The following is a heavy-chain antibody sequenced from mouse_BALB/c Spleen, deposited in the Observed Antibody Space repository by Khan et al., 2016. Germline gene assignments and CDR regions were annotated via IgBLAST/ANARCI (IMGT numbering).Heavy chain of an antibody. J-gene: IGHJ2*01. D-gene: IGHD1-2*01. Sequence: QVQLQQSGAELVKPGASVKMSCKASGYTFTSYTMHWVKQRPGQGLEWIGYITPSSGYTKYNQKFKDKATLTADKSSSTAYMQLSSLTSEDSAVYYWARKSTRAAYWGQGTTLTVSS. CDR1: GYTFTSYT. CDR3: ARKSTRAAY. V-gene: IGHV1-4*01. CDR2: ITPSSGYT.